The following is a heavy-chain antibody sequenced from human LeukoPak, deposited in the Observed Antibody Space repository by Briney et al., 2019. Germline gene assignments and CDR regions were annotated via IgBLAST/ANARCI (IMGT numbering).Heavy chain of an antibody. V-gene: IGHV3-48*01. J-gene: IGHJ6*02. CDR1: GFTFSSYN. CDR3: ARVGSYGMDV. CDR2: ISTSSNTI. D-gene: IGHD3-10*01. Sequence: GGSLRLSCAASGFTFSSYNMNWVRQAPGKGLEWVSYISTSSNTIYYADSVKGRFTISRDNAKNSLYLQMNDLGAEDTAVYYCARVGSYGMDVWGQGTTVTFSS.